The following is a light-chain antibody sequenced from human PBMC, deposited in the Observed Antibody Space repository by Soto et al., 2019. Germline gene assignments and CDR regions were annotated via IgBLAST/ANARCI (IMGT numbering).Light chain of an antibody. V-gene: IGKV3D-20*02. CDR1: QSVSSSN. CDR2: GAS. J-gene: IGKJ5*01. CDR3: QQRSNWLPGN. Sequence: CVGVGASLYCRTSQSVSSSNLAWYQQKRGQSTRLLIYGASNRANGIPARFSGSGSGTDFTLTISSLGTQADPVYHCQQRSNWLPGNFAQGTRLEIK.